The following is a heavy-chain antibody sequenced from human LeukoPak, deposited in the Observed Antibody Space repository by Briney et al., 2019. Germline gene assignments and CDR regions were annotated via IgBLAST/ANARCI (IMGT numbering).Heavy chain of an antibody. J-gene: IGHJ4*02. CDR2: IIPILGIA. CDR3: ARGTTGTTAFFYFDY. CDR1: GGTFASFV. D-gene: IGHD1-7*01. V-gene: IGHV1-69*04. Sequence: PVKVSSKASGGTFASFVFSWGRQAPRQGLEWMGGIIPILGIANYAQKFQGRVTITADKSTSTAYMELSSLRSEDTAVYYCARGTTGTTAFFYFDYWGQGTLVTVSS.